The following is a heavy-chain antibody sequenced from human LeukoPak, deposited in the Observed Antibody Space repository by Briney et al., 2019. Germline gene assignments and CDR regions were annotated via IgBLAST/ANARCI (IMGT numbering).Heavy chain of an antibody. Sequence: GGSLRLSCAASGFTFSSYGMHWVRQAPGKGLEWVAFIRYDGSNKYYADSVKGRFTISRDNYKNTLYLQMNSLRAEDTAVYYCARTWNEDFDYWGQGTLVTVSS. CDR3: ARTWNEDFDY. CDR1: GFTFSSYG. J-gene: IGHJ4*02. D-gene: IGHD1-1*01. V-gene: IGHV3-30*02. CDR2: IRYDGSNK.